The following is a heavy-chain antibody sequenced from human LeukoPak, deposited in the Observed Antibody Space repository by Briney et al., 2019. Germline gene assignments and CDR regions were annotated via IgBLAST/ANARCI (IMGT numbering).Heavy chain of an antibody. D-gene: IGHD3-16*01. CDR2: IKQEGGDK. J-gene: IGHJ4*02. CDR1: GFTFSSYW. CDR3: ARELNGYGYYFFDY. V-gene: IGHV3-7*01. Sequence: GGSLRLSCAASGFTFSSYWMSWVRQAPGKGLEWVATIKQEGGDKYYVDSMKGRFTISRDNAKNSVYLQMNSLRAEDTAVYYCARELNGYGYYFFDYWGPGTLVTVSS.